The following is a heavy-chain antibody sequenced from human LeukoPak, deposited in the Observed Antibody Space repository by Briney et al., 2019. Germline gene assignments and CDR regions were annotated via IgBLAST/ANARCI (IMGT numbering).Heavy chain of an antibody. CDR1: GYTFTSYS. V-gene: IGHV1-18*01. CDR2: ISGYNGNT. CDR3: ARSTHRDSDAFDI. J-gene: IGHJ3*02. Sequence: ASVKVSCKASGYTFTSYSISWVRQAPGQGLEWMGWISGYNGNTKYAQKLQGRVTMTTDTSTNTAYMELRSLRSDDTAVYYCARSTHRDSDAFDIWGQGTMVTVSS. D-gene: IGHD2-2*01.